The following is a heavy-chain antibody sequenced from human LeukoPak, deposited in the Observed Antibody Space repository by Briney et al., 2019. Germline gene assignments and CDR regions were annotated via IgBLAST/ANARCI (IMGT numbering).Heavy chain of an antibody. V-gene: IGHV1-46*01. Sequence: GASVKVSCKASGYTFTSYYMHWVRQAPGQGLEWMGIINPSGGSTSYAQKFQGRVTMTRDTSTSTVYMELSSLRSEDTAVYYCARDAWLVGTTNLYYFDYWGQGTLVTVSS. CDR2: INPSGGST. CDR1: GYTFTSYY. J-gene: IGHJ4*02. D-gene: IGHD1-26*01. CDR3: ARDAWLVGTTNLYYFDY.